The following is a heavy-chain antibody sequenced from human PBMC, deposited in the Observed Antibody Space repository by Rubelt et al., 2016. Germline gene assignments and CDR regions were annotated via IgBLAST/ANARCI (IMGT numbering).Heavy chain of an antibody. Sequence: VQLVESGGGVVQPGGSLRLSCAASGFTFSSYGMHWVRQAPGKGLEWVSAISGSGNTIYYADSVKGRFTISRDNSKNTLYLEMNSLRVEDTAVYYCATDLSNYHDLEPTFDPWCQGTLVTVSS. V-gene: IGHV3-23*04. CDR1: GFTFSSYG. CDR3: ATDLSNYHDLEPTFDP. J-gene: IGHJ5*02. CDR2: ISGSGNTI. D-gene: IGHD4-11*01.